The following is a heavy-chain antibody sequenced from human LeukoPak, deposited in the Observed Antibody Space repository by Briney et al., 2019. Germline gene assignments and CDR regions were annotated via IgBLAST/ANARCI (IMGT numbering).Heavy chain of an antibody. CDR1: GFTFRSYA. D-gene: IGHD2-2*01. Sequence: GGSLRLSCAASGFTFRSYAMNWVRQAPGKGLEWVSAISADGDSTYYADSVKGRFTISRDNSKNTLYLQMNSLRPGDTAVYYCAKRRYCTSTSCHDFDYWGQGTLSPSPQ. V-gene: IGHV3-23*01. CDR3: AKRRYCTSTSCHDFDY. CDR2: ISADGDST. J-gene: IGHJ4*02.